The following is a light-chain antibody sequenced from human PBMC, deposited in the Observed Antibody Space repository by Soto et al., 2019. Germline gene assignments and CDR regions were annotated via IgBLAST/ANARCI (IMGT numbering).Light chain of an antibody. CDR1: SSDVGGYNY. CDR3: SSYTSSSTRV. CDR2: DVS. J-gene: IGLJ1*01. Sequence: QSALTQPASVSGSPGQSITISCTGTSSDVGGYNYVSWYQQHPGKAPKLMIYDVSNRPSGVSNRFSGSKSGNTASLTISGLQAKDEADYYCSSYTSSSTRVFGTGTKVTV. V-gene: IGLV2-14*01.